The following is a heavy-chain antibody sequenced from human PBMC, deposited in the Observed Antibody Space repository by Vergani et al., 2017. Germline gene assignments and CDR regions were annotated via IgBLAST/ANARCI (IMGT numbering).Heavy chain of an antibody. CDR3: ARASFTKYYYDSPFDY. CDR2: ISSSSGYI. J-gene: IGHJ4*02. CDR1: GFTFDNYA. Sequence: EVHLLESGGGLIQPGGSLRISCAASGFTFDNYAMTWVRQAPGKGLEWVSSISSSSGYIYYADSVKGRFTISRDNAKNSLYLQMNSLRAEDTAVYYCARASFTKYYYDSPFDYWGQGTLVTVSS. V-gene: IGHV3-21*01. D-gene: IGHD3-22*01.